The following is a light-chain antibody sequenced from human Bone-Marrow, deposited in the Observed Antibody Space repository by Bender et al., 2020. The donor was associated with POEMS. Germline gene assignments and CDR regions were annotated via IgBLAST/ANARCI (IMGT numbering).Light chain of an antibody. CDR2: DVN. V-gene: IGLV2-14*03. Sequence: QYALTQPASVSGSSGPSITISCTGTSSDVGAYNYMPWSQQHPGKAPKLMIYDVNNRPSGVSDRFSGSKAGHTASLTISGLQAEDEADYYCNSYTTSSTVIFGGGTKLTVL. CDR1: SSDVGAYNY. J-gene: IGLJ2*01. CDR3: NSYTTSSTVI.